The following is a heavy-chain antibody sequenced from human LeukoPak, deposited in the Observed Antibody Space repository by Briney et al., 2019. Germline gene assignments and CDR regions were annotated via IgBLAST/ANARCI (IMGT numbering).Heavy chain of an antibody. V-gene: IGHV1-69*04. CDR2: IIPILGIA. J-gene: IGHJ6*02. D-gene: IGHD3-16*01. CDR1: GGTFSSYA. Sequence: GASVKVSCKASGGTFSSYAISWVRQAPGQGLEWMGRIIPILGIANYAQKFQGRVTITADKSTSTAYMELSSLRSDDTAVYYCARDSSHLYANYYYYYGMDVWGQGTTVTVSS. CDR3: ARDSSHLYANYYYYYGMDV.